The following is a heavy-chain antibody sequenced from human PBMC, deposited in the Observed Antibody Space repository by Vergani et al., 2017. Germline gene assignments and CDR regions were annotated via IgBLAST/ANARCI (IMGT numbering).Heavy chain of an antibody. Sequence: QVQLVESGGGVVQRGGSLRLSCATSGFTLSNYDMQWIRQVPGKGLEFVAFIQFDGSNQYYADSVKGRFTLSRDLSKNTLYLQMNSLRTDDTATYYCAKHFRGWGIDYWGQGTQVIVSS. CDR2: IQFDGSNQ. J-gene: IGHJ4*02. CDR3: AKHFRGWGIDY. CDR1: GFTLSNYD. D-gene: IGHD3-16*01. V-gene: IGHV3-30*02.